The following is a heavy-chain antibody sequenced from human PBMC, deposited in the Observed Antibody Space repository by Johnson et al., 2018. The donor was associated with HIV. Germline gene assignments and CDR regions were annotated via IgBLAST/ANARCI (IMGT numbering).Heavy chain of an antibody. D-gene: IGHD4-11*01. CDR3: ARGLRLDDAFDI. V-gene: IGHV3-11*04. Sequence: VQLVESGGGVVQPGRSLRLSCAASGFTFSDYYMSWIRQAPGKGLEWVSYISSSDRTLHYADSVKGRFTISRDNAKNSLYLQMNSLRAEDTAVYYCARGLRLDDAFDIWGQGTMVTVSS. J-gene: IGHJ3*02. CDR1: GFTFSDYY. CDR2: ISSSDRTL.